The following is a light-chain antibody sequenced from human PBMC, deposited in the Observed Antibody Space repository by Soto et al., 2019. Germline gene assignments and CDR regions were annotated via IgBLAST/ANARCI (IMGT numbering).Light chain of an antibody. CDR1: SGSIASNY. CDR2: EDK. V-gene: IGLV6-57*04. CDR3: QSYDTSSVV. Sequence: NFMLTQPHSVSESPGKTVTISCTRSSGSIASNYVQWYQQRPGSAPTTVIYEDKQRPSGVPARFSGSTDSSSNSASLTISGLKTEDEADYYCQSYDTSSVVFGGGTKVTVL. J-gene: IGLJ2*01.